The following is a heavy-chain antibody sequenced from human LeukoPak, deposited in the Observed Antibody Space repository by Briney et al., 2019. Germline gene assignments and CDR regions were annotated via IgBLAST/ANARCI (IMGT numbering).Heavy chain of an antibody. CDR1: GYTFSDYY. D-gene: IGHD4-17*01. V-gene: IGHV3-11*06. J-gene: IGHJ2*01. CDR3: AREAYGDYLRRWYFDL. CDR2: ISSSSSYT. Sequence: GGSLRLSCAASGYTFSDYYMSWIRQAPGKGLEGVSYISSSSSYTNSADSVKGRFTISRDNAKNSLYLQMNSLRAEDTAVYYCAREAYGDYLRRWYFDLWGRGTLVTVSS.